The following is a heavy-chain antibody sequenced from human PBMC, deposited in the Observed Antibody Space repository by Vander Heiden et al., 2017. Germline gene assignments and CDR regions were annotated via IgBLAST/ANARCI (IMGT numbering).Heavy chain of an antibody. CDR1: GCTFSSYS. J-gene: IGHJ4*02. D-gene: IGHD3-10*01. CDR2: ISSSSSTI. Sequence: EVQLVESGGGLVQPAGSLRLPCAASGCTFSSYSLTWVRQAPGKGLEWVSYISSSSSTIYYADSVKGRFTISRDNAKNSLYLQMNSLRAEDTAVYYCARGQYYYGSGSYPHWGQGTLVTVSS. V-gene: IGHV3-48*01. CDR3: ARGQYYYGSGSYPH.